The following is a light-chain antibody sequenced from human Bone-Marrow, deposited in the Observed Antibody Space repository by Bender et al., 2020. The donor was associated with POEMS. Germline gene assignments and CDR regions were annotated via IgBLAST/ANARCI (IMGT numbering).Light chain of an antibody. Sequence: QSALTQPASVSGSPGQSITISCTGTSSDVGSYNLVSWYQQHPGKAPKLMIYEVNERPSGVSSRFSGSQSGSTASLTISGLQAEDEADYYCCSYARSNTLFGGGTKLTVL. CDR1: SSDVGSYNL. V-gene: IGLV2-23*02. CDR3: CSYARSNTL. CDR2: EVN. J-gene: IGLJ3*02.